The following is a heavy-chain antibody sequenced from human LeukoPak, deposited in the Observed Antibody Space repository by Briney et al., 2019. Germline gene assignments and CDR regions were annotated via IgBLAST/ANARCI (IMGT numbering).Heavy chain of an antibody. V-gene: IGHV5-51*01. CDR1: GYLFANYW. J-gene: IGHJ4*02. Sequence: GESLKISCKGSGYLFANYWIGWVRQMPGKGLEWMGIIYPGDSDTRYSPSFQGQVTISVDKSINTAYLQWSSLKASDTAIYSCARRSRGDLKPYYFDYWGQGTLVTVSS. CDR2: IYPGDSDT. CDR3: ARRSRGDLKPYYFDY. D-gene: IGHD3-10*01.